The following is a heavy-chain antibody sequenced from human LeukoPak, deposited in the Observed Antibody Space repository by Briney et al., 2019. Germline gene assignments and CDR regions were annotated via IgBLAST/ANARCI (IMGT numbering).Heavy chain of an antibody. J-gene: IGHJ4*02. CDR2: ISGSGGGT. Sequence: PGGSLRLSCAASGFTFSSYAMSWVRQAPGKGLEWVSAISGSGGGTYYADSVKGRFTISRDNSKNMLYLQMNSLRAEDTALYCCAKMIRGVNDFDYWGQGTLVTVSS. D-gene: IGHD3-10*01. CDR3: AKMIRGVNDFDY. CDR1: GFTFSSYA. V-gene: IGHV3-23*01.